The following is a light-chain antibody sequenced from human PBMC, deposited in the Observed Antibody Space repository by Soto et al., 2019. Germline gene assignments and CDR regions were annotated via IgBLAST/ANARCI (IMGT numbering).Light chain of an antibody. CDR3: QQLNSYPPGT. V-gene: IGKV1-9*01. CDR1: QGISSY. J-gene: IGKJ1*01. Sequence: DIQLTQSPSFLSASVGDRVTITCRASQGISSYLAWYQQKPGKAPKLLIYAASTLQSGVPSRFSGSGSWTEFTLTISILQPEDFATYYCQQLNSYPPGTFGQGTKVDIK. CDR2: AAS.